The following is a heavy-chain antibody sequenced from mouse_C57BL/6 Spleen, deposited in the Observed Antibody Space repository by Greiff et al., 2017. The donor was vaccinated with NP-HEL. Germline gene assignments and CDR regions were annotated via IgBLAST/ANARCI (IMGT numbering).Heavy chain of an antibody. J-gene: IGHJ2*01. V-gene: IGHV1-9*01. CDR2: ILPGSGST. D-gene: IGHD1-1*02. CDR1: GYTFTGYW. CDR3: ARRRDYGYFDY. Sequence: VQVVEPGAELMKPGASVKLSCKATGYTFTGYWIAWVKQRPGHGLEWIGEILPGSGSTNYNEKFKGKATLTADTSSNTAYMQLSSLTTEYSAIYYCARRRDYGYFDYWGKGTTLTVSS.